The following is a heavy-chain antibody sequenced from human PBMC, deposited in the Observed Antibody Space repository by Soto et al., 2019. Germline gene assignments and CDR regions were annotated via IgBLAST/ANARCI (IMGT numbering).Heavy chain of an antibody. D-gene: IGHD5-12*01. CDR3: STSGYGGFDY. Sequence: GGSLRLSCAASGFTFSSYAMSWVRQAPGKGLEWVARIKSKNDGGTLDYASPVKGRFTISRDDSKKTSYLQMNSLKTEDTAIYYCSTSGYGGFDYWGQGVLVTVSS. V-gene: IGHV3-15*01. J-gene: IGHJ4*02. CDR1: GFTFSSYA. CDR2: IKSKNDGGTL.